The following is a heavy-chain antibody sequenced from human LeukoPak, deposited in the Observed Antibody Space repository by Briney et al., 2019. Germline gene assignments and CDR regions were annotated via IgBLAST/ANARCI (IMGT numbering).Heavy chain of an antibody. Sequence: GGSLRLSCAASGFTSSSYWMSWLRQAPGKGLEWVANIKQDGSEKYYVDSVKGRFTISRDNAKNSLYLQMNSLRAEDTAVYYCPRDRGSSGWCECDYWGQGTLVTVSS. CDR1: GFTSSSYW. CDR2: IKQDGSEK. V-gene: IGHV3-7*01. D-gene: IGHD6-19*01. CDR3: PRDRGSSGWCECDY. J-gene: IGHJ4*02.